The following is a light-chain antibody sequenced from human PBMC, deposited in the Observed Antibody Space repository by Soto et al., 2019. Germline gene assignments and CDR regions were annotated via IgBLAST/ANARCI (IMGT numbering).Light chain of an antibody. CDR3: LLSYIGTSWV. Sequence: QAVVTQEPSLTVSPGGTVTLTCGSTTGAVTSSHYPYWFQQKPGQAPRTLIYDTSNKHSWTPARFSGSLLGGKAALTLAGAQTDDEADYYCLLSYIGTSWVFGGGTKVTVL. J-gene: IGLJ3*02. CDR1: TGAVTSSHY. V-gene: IGLV7-46*01. CDR2: DTS.